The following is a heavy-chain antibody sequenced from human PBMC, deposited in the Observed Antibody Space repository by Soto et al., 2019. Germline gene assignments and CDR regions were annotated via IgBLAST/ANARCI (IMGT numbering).Heavy chain of an antibody. CDR3: ARDGVALGFDP. CDR2: INPNSGET. D-gene: IGHD2-15*01. CDR1: GYSFTGYY. V-gene: IGHV1-2*02. J-gene: IGHJ5*02. Sequence: ASVKVSCTASGYSFTGYYIYWVRQAPGQGLEWMGYINPNSGETRYAQDLQGRVTMTRDTSINTASMELRRLTSDDTAVYYCARDGVALGFDPWGQGTLVTVSS.